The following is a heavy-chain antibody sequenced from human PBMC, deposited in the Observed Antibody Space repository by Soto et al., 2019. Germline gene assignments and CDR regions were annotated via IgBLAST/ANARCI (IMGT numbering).Heavy chain of an antibody. Sequence: GESLKISCKGSGYSFTSYWIGWVRQMPGKGLEWMGIIYPGDSDTRYSPSFQGQVTISADKSISTAYLQWSSLKASDTAMYYCARLGTDIVVVPAAAFDYWGQGTLVTVSS. J-gene: IGHJ4*02. D-gene: IGHD2-2*01. CDR1: GYSFTSYW. CDR2: IYPGDSDT. CDR3: ARLGTDIVVVPAAAFDY. V-gene: IGHV5-51*01.